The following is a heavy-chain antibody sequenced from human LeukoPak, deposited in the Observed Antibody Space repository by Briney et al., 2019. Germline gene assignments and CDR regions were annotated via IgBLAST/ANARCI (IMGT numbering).Heavy chain of an antibody. J-gene: IGHJ5*02. CDR2: IRSKANSYAT. D-gene: IGHD2-15*01. V-gene: IGHV3-73*01. CDR1: GFTFSGSA. CDR3: TRRIRYCSGGSCWSSWFDP. Sequence: GGSLRLSCAASGFTFSGSAMHWVRQASGKGLEWVGRIRSKANSYATAYAASVKGRFTISRDDSKNTAYLQMNSLKTEDTAVYYCTRRIRYCSGGSCWSSWFDPWGQGTLVTVS.